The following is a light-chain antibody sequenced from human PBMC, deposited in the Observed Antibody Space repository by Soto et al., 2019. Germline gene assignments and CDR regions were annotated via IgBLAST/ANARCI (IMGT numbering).Light chain of an antibody. CDR2: GNN. CDR1: SSNIGAGYD. Sequence: QPVLTQPPSVSGAPGQRVTISCTGSSSNIGAGYDVHWYQQLPGTAPKLLIYGNNNRPSGVPDRFSGSKSGTSASLAITGLQAEDEADYYCQSYDSGLSGSVFGGGTKLTVL. J-gene: IGLJ2*01. CDR3: QSYDSGLSGSV. V-gene: IGLV1-40*01.